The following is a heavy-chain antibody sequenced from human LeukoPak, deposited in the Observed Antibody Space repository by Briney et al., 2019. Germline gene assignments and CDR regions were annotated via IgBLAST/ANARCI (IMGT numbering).Heavy chain of an antibody. V-gene: IGHV1-46*01. CDR3: ARDLRITMVRGVVLDY. D-gene: IGHD3-10*01. CDR1: GYTFTSYY. J-gene: IGHJ4*02. Sequence: ASVKVSCNASGYTFTSYYMHWVRQAPGQGLEWMGIINPSGGSTSYAQKFQGRVTMTRDTSTSTVYMELSSLRSEDTAVYYCARDLRITMVRGVVLDYWGQGTLVTVSS. CDR2: INPSGGST.